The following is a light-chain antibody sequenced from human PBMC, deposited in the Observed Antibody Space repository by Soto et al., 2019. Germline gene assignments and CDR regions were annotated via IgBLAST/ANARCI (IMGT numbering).Light chain of an antibody. V-gene: IGLV2-11*01. CDR2: DVT. CDR3: SSHAGSHVI. Sequence: QSALTQPRSVSGSPGQSVTISCTGTTSDVGGSNYVSWYQQHPGKAPKLLIYDVTKRPSGVPDRLSASKSGSTASLTISGLQAEDEADYYCSSHAGSHVIFGGGTKLTVL. CDR1: TSDVGGSNY. J-gene: IGLJ2*01.